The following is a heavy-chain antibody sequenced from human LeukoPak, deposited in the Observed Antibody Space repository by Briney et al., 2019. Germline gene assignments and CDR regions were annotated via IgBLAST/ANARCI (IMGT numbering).Heavy chain of an antibody. CDR1: GFTFGTYS. V-gene: IGHV3-21*01. D-gene: IGHD3-22*01. CDR3: ARVLGNYYDGSGPSLY. J-gene: IGHJ4*02. CDR2: ISSSSGYI. Sequence: GGSLRLSCAASGFTFGTYSMNWVRQAPGKGLEWVSSISSSSGYIYYADSVKGRFTISGDNAKNSLCLQMNSLRGEDTAVYYCARVLGNYYDGSGPSLYWGQGTLVTVSS.